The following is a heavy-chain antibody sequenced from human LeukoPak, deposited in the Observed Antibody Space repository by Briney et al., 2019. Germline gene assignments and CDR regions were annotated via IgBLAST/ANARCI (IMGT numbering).Heavy chain of an antibody. J-gene: IGHJ6*02. Sequence: ASVKVSCKASGGTFSSYAITFVRQAPGQGLEWMRRIIPILGIANYAQKFQGRVTITADKSTSTAYMELSSLRSEDTAVYYCARGNSIAAAQGLYYYGVDVWGQGTTVTVSS. V-gene: IGHV1-69*04. CDR1: GGTFSSYA. CDR2: IIPILGIA. CDR3: ARGNSIAAAQGLYYYGVDV. D-gene: IGHD6-13*01.